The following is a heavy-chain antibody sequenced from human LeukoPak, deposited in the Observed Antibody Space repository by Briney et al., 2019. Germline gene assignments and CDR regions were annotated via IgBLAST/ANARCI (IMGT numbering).Heavy chain of an antibody. V-gene: IGHV3-30-3*01. CDR2: ISYDGSNK. Sequence: GGSLRLSCAASGFTFSSYAMHWVRQAPGKGLEWVAVISYDGSNKYYADSVRGRFTISRDNSKNTLYLQMNSLRAEDTAVYYCARGASRDGSGYWGQGTLVTVSS. CDR3: ARGASRDGSGY. CDR1: GFTFSSYA. J-gene: IGHJ4*02. D-gene: IGHD5-24*01.